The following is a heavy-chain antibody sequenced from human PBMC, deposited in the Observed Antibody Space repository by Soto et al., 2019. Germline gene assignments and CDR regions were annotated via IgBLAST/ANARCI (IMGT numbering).Heavy chain of an antibody. CDR1: GYTFTGYY. CDR3: ARGDITMIVEN. D-gene: IGHD3-22*01. J-gene: IGHJ4*02. V-gene: IGHV1-2*02. CDR2: INPNSGGT. Sequence: QVRLVQSGAEVKKPGASVKVSCKASGYTFTGYYMHWVRQAPGQGLEWMGWINPNSGGTNYEQKFQGRVTMTRDTYISTAYKELSRLRSADTGVYYCARGDITMIVENWGQGTLVTVSS.